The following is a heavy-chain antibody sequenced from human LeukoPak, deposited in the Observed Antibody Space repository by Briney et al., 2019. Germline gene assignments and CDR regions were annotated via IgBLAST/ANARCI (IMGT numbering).Heavy chain of an antibody. D-gene: IGHD6-19*01. CDR3: ARPTSSGWITL. J-gene: IGHJ4*02. CDR1: GYTFTGYY. CDR2: INPNSGGT. Sequence: ASVKVSCKASGYTFTGYYMHWVRQAPGQGLEWMGRINPNSGGTNYAQKFQGRVTMTRDASISTAYMELSRLRSDDTAVYYCARPTSSGWITLWGQGTLVTVSS. V-gene: IGHV1-2*06.